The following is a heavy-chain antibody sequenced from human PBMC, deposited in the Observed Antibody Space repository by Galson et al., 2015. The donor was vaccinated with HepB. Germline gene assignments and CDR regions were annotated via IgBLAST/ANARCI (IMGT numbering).Heavy chain of an antibody. D-gene: IGHD6-13*01. CDR2: ISYDGSNK. J-gene: IGHJ4*02. CDR3: AKGADSSNWYSHFDY. CDR1: GFTFSSYG. Sequence: SLRLSCAASGFTFSSYGMHWVRQAPGKGLEWVAVISYDGSNKYYADSVKGRFTISRYNSKNTLYLQMNSLRAEDTAVYYCAKGADSSNWYSHFDYWCQGTLVSVSS. V-gene: IGHV3-30*18.